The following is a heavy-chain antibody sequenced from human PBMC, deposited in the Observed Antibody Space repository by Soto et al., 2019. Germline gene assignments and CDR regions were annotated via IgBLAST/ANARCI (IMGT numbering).Heavy chain of an antibody. Sequence: GGSLRLSCAASGFTFSGFGMHWVRQAPGKGLEWVAIIWYDGSDKYYADSVKGRFTISRDNSKNTLYLQMNSLRAEDTAAYHCAFGNLSYYFDYWGQGTPVTVSS. V-gene: IGHV3-33*01. CDR2: IWYDGSDK. D-gene: IGHD3-16*01. CDR1: GFTFSGFG. CDR3: AFGNLSYYFDY. J-gene: IGHJ4*02.